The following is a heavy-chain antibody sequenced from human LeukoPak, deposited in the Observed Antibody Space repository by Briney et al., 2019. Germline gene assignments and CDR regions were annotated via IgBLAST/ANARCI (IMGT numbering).Heavy chain of an antibody. V-gene: IGHV3-21*01. CDR1: GFTFSSYS. Sequence: KAGGSLRLSCAASGFTFSSYSMNWVRQAPGKGLEWVSSISSSSSYIYYADSVKGRFTISRDNAKNSLYLQMNSLRAEDTAVYYCARVGPPPINIFDYWGQGTLVTVSS. D-gene: IGHD1-14*01. CDR3: ARVGPPPINIFDY. CDR2: ISSSSSYI. J-gene: IGHJ4*02.